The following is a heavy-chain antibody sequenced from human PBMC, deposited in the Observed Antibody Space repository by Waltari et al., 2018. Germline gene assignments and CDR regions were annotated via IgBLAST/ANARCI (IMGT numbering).Heavy chain of an antibody. D-gene: IGHD3-10*01. V-gene: IGHV2-5*01. CDR2: IYWNDDK. Sequence: GWIRQPPGKALEWLALIYWNDDKRYSPSLKSRLTITKDTSKNQVVLTMTNMDPVDTATYYCALGRFGESFDYWGQGTLVTVSS. J-gene: IGHJ4*02. CDR3: ALGRFGESFDY.